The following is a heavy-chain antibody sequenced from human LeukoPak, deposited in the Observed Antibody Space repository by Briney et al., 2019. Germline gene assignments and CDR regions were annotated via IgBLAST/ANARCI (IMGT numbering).Heavy chain of an antibody. J-gene: IGHJ5*02. CDR1: GGSLSGYY. CDR3: ARGIGTGYSSSWYPGKRNWFDP. V-gene: IGHV4-34*01. D-gene: IGHD6-13*01. Sequence: SETLSLTCAVYGGSLSGYYWSWIRQPPGKGLEWIGEINHSGSTNYNPSLKSRVTISVDTSKNQFSLKLSSVTAADTAVYYCARGIGTGYSSSWYPGKRNWFDPWGQGTLVTVSS. CDR2: INHSGST.